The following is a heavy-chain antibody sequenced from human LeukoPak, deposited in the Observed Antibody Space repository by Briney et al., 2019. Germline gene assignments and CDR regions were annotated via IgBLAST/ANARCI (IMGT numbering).Heavy chain of an antibody. CDR1: GGSISSGDYY. J-gene: IGHJ5*02. Sequence: SQTLSLTCTVSGGSISSGDYYWSWIRQPPGKGLEWIGYIYHSGSTYYNPSLKSRVTTSVDTSKNQFSLKLSSVTAADTAVYYCARAGPTIFGVVIPRFDPWGQGTLVTVSS. V-gene: IGHV4-30-2*01. D-gene: IGHD3-3*01. CDR2: IYHSGST. CDR3: ARAGPTIFGVVIPRFDP.